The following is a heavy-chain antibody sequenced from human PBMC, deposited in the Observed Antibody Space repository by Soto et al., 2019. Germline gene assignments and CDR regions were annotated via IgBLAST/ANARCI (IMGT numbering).Heavy chain of an antibody. CDR2: ISGSGGST. Sequence: GSLPPAGAASGFTFSSYAMSWVRPAPGKGLEWVSAISGSGGSTYYADSVKGRFTISRDNSKNTLYLQMNSLRAEDTAVYYCAKIRSGSYYARRAFDIWGQGTMVTVSS. J-gene: IGHJ3*02. V-gene: IGHV3-23*01. CDR3: AKIRSGSYYARRAFDI. D-gene: IGHD1-26*01. CDR1: GFTFSSYA.